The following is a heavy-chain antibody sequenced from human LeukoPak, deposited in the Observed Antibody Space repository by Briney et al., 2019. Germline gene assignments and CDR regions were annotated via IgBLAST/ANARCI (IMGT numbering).Heavy chain of an antibody. V-gene: IGHV4-39*07. CDR2: IYYSGST. J-gene: IGHJ4*02. D-gene: IGHD6-19*01. Sequence: SETLSLTCTVSGDSISSSSSYWGWIRQPPGEGLEWIGSIYYSGSTYYNPSLKSRVTISVDTSKNQFSLKLSSVTAADTAVYYCARGESSGWYLFDYWGQGTLVTVSS. CDR3: ARGESSGWYLFDY. CDR1: GDSISSSSSY.